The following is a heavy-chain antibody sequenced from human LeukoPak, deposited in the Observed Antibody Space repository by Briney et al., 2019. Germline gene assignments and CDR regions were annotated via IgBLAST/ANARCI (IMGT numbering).Heavy chain of an antibody. CDR2: INTNGNIT. CDR1: EFTFSSYW. CDR3: VRDFRSADY. Sequence: GGSLRLSCAASEFTFSSYWMYWVRQAPGKGLVWVSHINTNGNITGYADSVKARFTTSRDNAKNTVYLQMNGLREEDTAVYYCVRDFRSADYWGQGTLVTDSS. J-gene: IGHJ4*02. V-gene: IGHV3-74*01.